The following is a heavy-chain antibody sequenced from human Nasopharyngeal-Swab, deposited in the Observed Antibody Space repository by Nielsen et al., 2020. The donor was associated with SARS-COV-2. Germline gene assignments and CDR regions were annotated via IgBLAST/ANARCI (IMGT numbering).Heavy chain of an antibody. CDR3: AKVFPVRGGGFQH. V-gene: IGHV3-23*01. CDR1: GFTLRNYD. CDR2: TSGSGGST. J-gene: IGHJ1*01. Sequence: GRSLTLSCVGSGFTLRNYDMGWVRQTPGQGLEWVSATSGSGGSTYYADSVKGRFTISRDNSKNTLYLQMNSLRAEDTAVYYCAKVFPVRGGGFQHWGQGTLVTVSS. D-gene: IGHD3-10*01.